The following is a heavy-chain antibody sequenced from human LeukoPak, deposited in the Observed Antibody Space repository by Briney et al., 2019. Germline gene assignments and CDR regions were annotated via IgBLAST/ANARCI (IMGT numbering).Heavy chain of an antibody. Sequence: PGGSLRLSCAASGFLFSNYSMNWVRQAPGKGLEWVAVISHDEDKKHYADSVKGRFTISRDNSKNTLYLQMNSLRAEDTAVYYCARDHYDSSGYYPTLWGQGTLVTVSS. CDR2: ISHDEDKK. J-gene: IGHJ4*02. D-gene: IGHD3-22*01. CDR3: ARDHYDSSGYYPTL. V-gene: IGHV3-30-3*01. CDR1: GFLFSNYS.